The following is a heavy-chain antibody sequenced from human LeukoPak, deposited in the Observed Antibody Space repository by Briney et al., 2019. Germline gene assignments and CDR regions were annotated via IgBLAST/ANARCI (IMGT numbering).Heavy chain of an antibody. Sequence: ASVKVSCKASGYTFTSYAMHWVRQAPGQGLEWMGWINPNSGGTNYAQKFQGRVTMTRDTSISTAYMELSRLRSDDTAVYYCARQGGLRKNYYYYYMDVWGKGTTVTISS. V-gene: IGHV1-2*02. CDR1: GYTFTSYA. D-gene: IGHD2-21*02. J-gene: IGHJ6*03. CDR3: ARQGGLRKNYYYYYMDV. CDR2: INPNSGGT.